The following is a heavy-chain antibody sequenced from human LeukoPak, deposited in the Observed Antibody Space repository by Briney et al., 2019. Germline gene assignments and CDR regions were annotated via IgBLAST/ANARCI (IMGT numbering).Heavy chain of an antibody. CDR1: GGSISSSSYY. V-gene: IGHV4-39*07. CDR2: IYYSGST. CDR3: ARGVYGSGNDY. Sequence: PSETLSLTCAVSGGSISSSSYYWGWIRQPPGKGLEWIGSIYYSGSTYYNPSLKSRVTISVDTSKNQFSLKLSSVTAADTAVYYCARGVYGSGNDYWGQGTLVTVSS. D-gene: IGHD3-10*01. J-gene: IGHJ4*02.